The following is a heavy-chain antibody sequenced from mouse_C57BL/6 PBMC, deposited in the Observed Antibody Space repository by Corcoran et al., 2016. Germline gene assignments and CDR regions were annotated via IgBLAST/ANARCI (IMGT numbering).Heavy chain of an antibody. CDR3: AREENYYGSSHAWFAY. Sequence: EVQLQQSGPELVKPGASVKIPCKASGYTFTDYNMDWVKQSHGKSLEWIGDINPNNGGTIYNQKFKGKATLTVDKSSNTAYMELRSLTSEDTAVYYCAREENYYGSSHAWFAYWGQGTLVTVSA. CDR1: GYTFTDYN. V-gene: IGHV1-18*01. J-gene: IGHJ3*01. CDR2: INPNNGGT. D-gene: IGHD1-1*01.